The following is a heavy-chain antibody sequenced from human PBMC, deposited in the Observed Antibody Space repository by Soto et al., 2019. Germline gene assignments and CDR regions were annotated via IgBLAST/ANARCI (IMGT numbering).Heavy chain of an antibody. V-gene: IGHV3-30*18. D-gene: IGHD5-18*01. CDR2: ISSDGSNK. CDR1: GFTFSNYG. Sequence: GGSLRLSCAASGFTFSNYGMHWVRQAPGKGLEWVALISSDGSNKHYADSVKGRFTISRDNSKNTLYLQMNSLRAEDTAVYYCAKDGYTYGSADFWGQETLVTVSS. CDR3: AKDGYTYGSADF. J-gene: IGHJ4*02.